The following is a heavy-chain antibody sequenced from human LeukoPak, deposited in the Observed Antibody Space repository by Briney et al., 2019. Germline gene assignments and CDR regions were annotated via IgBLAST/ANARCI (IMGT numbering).Heavy chain of an antibody. CDR2: IWYDGSNK. CDR1: GFTFSSYG. Sequence: GGSLRLSCAASGFTFSSYGMHWVRQAPGKGLEWVSFIWYDGSNKYYADSVKGRFTISRDNSKNTLYLQMNSLRAEDTAVYYCAKDPHGIGVVTLWMNFDYWGQGTLVTVSS. V-gene: IGHV3-30*02. J-gene: IGHJ4*02. D-gene: IGHD3-3*01. CDR3: AKDPHGIGVVTLWMNFDY.